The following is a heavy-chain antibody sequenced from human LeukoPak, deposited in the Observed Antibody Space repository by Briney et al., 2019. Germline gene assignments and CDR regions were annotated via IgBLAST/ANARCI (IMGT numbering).Heavy chain of an antibody. CDR2: IKEDGSEK. CDR3: ARGRDFDY. CDR1: GFTFSSYW. Sequence: GGSLRLSCAASGFTFSSYWMSWVRQAPWKGLEWVANIKEDGSEKYFVDSVKGRFTISRDSAKNSLYLQMNSLRAEDTAVYYCARGRDFDYWGQGTLVTVSS. V-gene: IGHV3-7*03. J-gene: IGHJ4*02.